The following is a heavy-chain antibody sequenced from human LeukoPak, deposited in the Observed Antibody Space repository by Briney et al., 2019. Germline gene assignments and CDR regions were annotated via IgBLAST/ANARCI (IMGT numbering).Heavy chain of an antibody. D-gene: IGHD2-8*01. CDR1: GFTFTTYS. CDR3: AGRDCTNGLCQFDY. Sequence: GGSLRLSYVASGFTFTTYSMNWVRLAPGKGLEWVSSISTTGDFIHYADSVKGRFTISRDNAKNSLYLQMNSLRAEDTAIYYCAGRDCTNGLCQFDYLGQGTLVTVSS. J-gene: IGHJ4*02. V-gene: IGHV3-21*01. CDR2: ISTTGDFI.